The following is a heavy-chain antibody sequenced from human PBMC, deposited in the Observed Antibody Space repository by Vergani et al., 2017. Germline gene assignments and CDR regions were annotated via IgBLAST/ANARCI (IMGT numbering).Heavy chain of an antibody. V-gene: IGHV4-61*02. CDR2: IYTSGST. CDR1: GGSISSGSYY. CDR3: ATGVYYYDSSGYYAFEI. Sequence: QVQLQESGPGLVKPSQTLSLTCTVSGGSISSGSYYWSWIRQPAGKGLEWIGRIYTSGSTNYNPSLKSRVTISVDTSKNQFSLKLSSVTAADTAVYYCATGVYYYDSSGYYAFEIWGQGTMVTVSS. D-gene: IGHD3-22*01. J-gene: IGHJ3*02.